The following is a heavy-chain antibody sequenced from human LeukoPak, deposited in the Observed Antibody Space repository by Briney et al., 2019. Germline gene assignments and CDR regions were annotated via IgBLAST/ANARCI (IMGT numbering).Heavy chain of an antibody. Sequence: GGSLRLSCAASGFTFSSYSMNWARQAPGKGLEWVSSISSSSSYIYYADSVKGRFTISRDNAKNSLYLQMNSLRAEDTAVYYCARQIAARSAFDYWGQGTLVTVSS. D-gene: IGHD6-6*01. V-gene: IGHV3-21*01. J-gene: IGHJ4*02. CDR3: ARQIAARSAFDY. CDR1: GFTFSSYS. CDR2: ISSSSSYI.